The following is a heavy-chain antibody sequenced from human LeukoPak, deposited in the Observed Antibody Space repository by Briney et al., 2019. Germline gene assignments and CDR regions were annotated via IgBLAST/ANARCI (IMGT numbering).Heavy chain of an antibody. CDR1: GFTFSDYY. Sequence: GGSLRLSCAASGFTFSDYYMSWIRQAPGKGLEWVSYISSSGSTIYYADSVKGRFTISRDNAKNSLYLQMNSLRAEDTAVYYCARDRDVLRYFDWLSGDRDYFDYCGQGTLVTVSS. V-gene: IGHV3-11*01. D-gene: IGHD3-9*01. CDR3: ARDRDVLRYFDWLSGDRDYFDY. CDR2: ISSSGSTI. J-gene: IGHJ4*02.